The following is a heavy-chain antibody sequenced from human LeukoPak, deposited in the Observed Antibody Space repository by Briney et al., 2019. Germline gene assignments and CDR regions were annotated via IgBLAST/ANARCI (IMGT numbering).Heavy chain of an antibody. V-gene: IGHV4-59*01. J-gene: IGHJ3*02. D-gene: IGHD4-17*01. CDR3: AREYGDYERNAFDI. CDR1: GGSISSYY. Sequence: PSETLSLTCTVSGGSISSYYWSWIRQPPGKGLEWVGYINYSGSTNYNPSLKSRVTISVDTSKNQFSLKLSSVTAADTAVYYCAREYGDYERNAFDIWGQGTMVTVSS. CDR2: INYSGST.